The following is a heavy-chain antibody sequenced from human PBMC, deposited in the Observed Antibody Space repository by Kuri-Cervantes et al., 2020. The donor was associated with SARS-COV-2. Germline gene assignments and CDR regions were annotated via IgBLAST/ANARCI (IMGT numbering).Heavy chain of an antibody. J-gene: IGHJ6*03. CDR2: IIPIFGTA. CDR3: ARANWRTGGYYYYYMDV. V-gene: IGHV1-69*13. Sequence: SVKVSCKASGGTFSSYAISWVRQAPGQGLEWMGGIIPIFGTANYAQKFQGRVTITADESTSTAYMELSSLRSEDTAMYYCARANWRTGGYYYYYMDVWGKGTTVTVSS. CDR1: GGTFSSYA. D-gene: IGHD7-27*01.